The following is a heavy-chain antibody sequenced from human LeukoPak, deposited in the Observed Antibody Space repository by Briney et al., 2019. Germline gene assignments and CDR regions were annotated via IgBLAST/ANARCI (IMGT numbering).Heavy chain of an antibody. D-gene: IGHD4-17*01. CDR3: AKDDRLYGDYDDY. CDR1: GGSISSGGYY. Sequence: SETLSLTCTVSGGSISSGGYYWSWIRQHPGKGLEWIGYIYYSGSTYYNPSLKSRVTISVDTSKNQFSLKLSSVTAADTAVYYCAKDDRLYGDYDDYWGQGTLVTVSS. V-gene: IGHV4-31*03. CDR2: IYYSGST. J-gene: IGHJ4*02.